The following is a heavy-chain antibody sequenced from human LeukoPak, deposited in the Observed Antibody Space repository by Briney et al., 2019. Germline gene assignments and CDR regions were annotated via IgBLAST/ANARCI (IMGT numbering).Heavy chain of an antibody. D-gene: IGHD1-26*01. J-gene: IGHJ4*02. CDR3: ARDKIVGPTTLDF. Sequence: GGSLRLSCAASGFTFSDYWMSWVRQSPEKGLEWVANIKQDGYEKYHVDSVKGRFTISRDNAKNSLYLQMNSLRADDTAVYYCARDKIVGPTTLDFWGQGTLVTVS. CDR1: GFTFSDYW. V-gene: IGHV3-7*01. CDR2: IKQDGYEK.